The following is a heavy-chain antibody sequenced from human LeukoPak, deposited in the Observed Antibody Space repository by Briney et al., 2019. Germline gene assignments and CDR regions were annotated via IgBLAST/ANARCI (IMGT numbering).Heavy chain of an antibody. V-gene: IGHV4-61*02. CDR2: IYTSGST. CDR1: GGSISTGSDY. Sequence: SETLSLTCTVSGGSISTGSDYRSWIRQAAGKGLEWIGRIYTSGSTDYNPSLRSRVTISVDTSKNQFSLRLSSVTAADTAVYYCARVFGDGYNFDYWGQGTLVTVSS. CDR3: ARVFGDGYNFDY. D-gene: IGHD5-24*01. J-gene: IGHJ4*02.